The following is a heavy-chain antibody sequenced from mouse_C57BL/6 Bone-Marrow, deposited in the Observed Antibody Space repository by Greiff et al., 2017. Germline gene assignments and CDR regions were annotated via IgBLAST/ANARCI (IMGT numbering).Heavy chain of an antibody. V-gene: IGHV1-59*01. CDR3: ARGIYYYVPFAY. J-gene: IGHJ3*01. CDR1: GYTFTSYW. CDR2: IDPSDSYT. Sequence: QVQLQQPGAELVRPGTSVKLSCKASGYTFTSYWMHWVKQRPGQGLEWIGVIDPSDSYTNYNQKFKGKATLTVYTSSSPAYMQLSSLTSEDSAVYYCARGIYYYVPFAYWGQGTLVTVSA. D-gene: IGHD1-1*01.